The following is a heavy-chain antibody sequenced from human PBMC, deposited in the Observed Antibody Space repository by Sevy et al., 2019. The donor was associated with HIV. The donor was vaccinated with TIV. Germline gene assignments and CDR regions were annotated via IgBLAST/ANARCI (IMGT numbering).Heavy chain of an antibody. V-gene: IGHV3-48*03. CDR1: GFTFTTYE. CDR3: ARETIRRGYGSGTYYNDHYYYMDV. Sequence: GGSLRLSCGASGFTFTTYEMNWVRQAPGKGLEWVSHISSSGTTIYYADSVKGRFTISRDNARNSLHLQMNSLRAEDTAIYYCARETIRRGYGSGTYYNDHYYYMDVWGKGTTVTVSS. D-gene: IGHD3-10*01. J-gene: IGHJ6*03. CDR2: ISSSGTTI.